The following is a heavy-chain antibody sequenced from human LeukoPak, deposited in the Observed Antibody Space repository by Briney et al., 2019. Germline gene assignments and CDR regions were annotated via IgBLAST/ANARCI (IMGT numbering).Heavy chain of an antibody. D-gene: IGHD6-13*01. V-gene: IGHV3-49*04. Sequence: GGSLRLSCTASGFTFGDYAMSWVRQAPGKGLEWVGFIRSIAYGGTTEYAASVKGRFTISRDDSKSIAHLQMNSLKTEDTAVYYCTRYHSSSWDYFDYWGQGTLVTVSS. CDR3: TRYHSSSWDYFDY. CDR2: IRSIAYGGTT. J-gene: IGHJ4*02. CDR1: GFTFGDYA.